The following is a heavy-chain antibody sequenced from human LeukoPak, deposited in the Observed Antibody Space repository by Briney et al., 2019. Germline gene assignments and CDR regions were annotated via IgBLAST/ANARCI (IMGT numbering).Heavy chain of an antibody. D-gene: IGHD1-26*01. CDR3: AKDAYSGSFRWFDP. V-gene: IGHV3-30*18. Sequence: QPGGSLRLSCAASGFTFSSYGMHWVRQAPGKGLEWVAVISYDGSNKYYADSVEGRFTISRDNSKNTLYLQMNSLRAEDTAVYYCAKDAYSGSFRWFDPWGQGTLVTVSS. J-gene: IGHJ5*02. CDR1: GFTFSSYG. CDR2: ISYDGSNK.